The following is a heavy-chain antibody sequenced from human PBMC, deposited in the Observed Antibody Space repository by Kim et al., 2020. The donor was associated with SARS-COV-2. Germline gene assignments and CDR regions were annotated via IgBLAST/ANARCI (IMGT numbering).Heavy chain of an antibody. J-gene: IGHJ4*02. CDR2: FDPEDGET. Sequence: ASVKVSCKASGYTLTELSMHWVRQAPGKGLEWMGGFDPEDGETIYAQKFQGRVTMTEDTSTDTAYMELSSLRSVDTAVYYCATQGLSGWYGADYWGQGTLVTVSS. V-gene: IGHV1-24*01. CDR3: ATQGLSGWYGADY. CDR1: GYTLTELS. D-gene: IGHD6-19*01.